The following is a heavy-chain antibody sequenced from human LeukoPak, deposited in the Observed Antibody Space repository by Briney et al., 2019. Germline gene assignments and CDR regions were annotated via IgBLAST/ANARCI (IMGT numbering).Heavy chain of an antibody. CDR1: GFTFTDYA. V-gene: IGHV3-23*01. CDR2: ISTSGRST. Sequence: PERSLRLSCAASGFTFTDYAMNWVRQAPGKGLEWVSRISTSGRSTDYADSVKGRFTISRDNPKNTLYLQMSSPRAEDTAIYYCARDSDTPGCFDFWGQGTPVTVSS. J-gene: IGHJ4*02. CDR3: ARDSDTPGCFDF. D-gene: IGHD2-2*02.